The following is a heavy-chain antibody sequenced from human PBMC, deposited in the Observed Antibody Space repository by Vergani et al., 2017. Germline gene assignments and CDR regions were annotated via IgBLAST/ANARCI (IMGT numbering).Heavy chain of an antibody. CDR1: GYTFTGYY. V-gene: IGHV1-2*06. CDR3: ASLTLDTATYPFDY. CDR2: INPNSGGT. D-gene: IGHD5-18*01. Sequence: QVQLVPSGAEVKKPGASVKVSCKASGYTFTGYYMHWVRQAPGQGLEWMGRINPNSGGTNYAQKFQGRVTMTRDTSISTSYMELSRLRSDDTAVYYCASLTLDTATYPFDYWGQGTLVTVSS. J-gene: IGHJ4*02.